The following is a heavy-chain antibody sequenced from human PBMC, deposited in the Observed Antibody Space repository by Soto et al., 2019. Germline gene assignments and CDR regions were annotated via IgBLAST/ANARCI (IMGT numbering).Heavy chain of an antibody. V-gene: IGHV1-69*02. Sequence: QVQLVQSGAEVKKPGSSVKVSCKASGGTFSSYTISWVRQAPGQGLEWMGRIIPILGIANYAQKFQGRVTITADKSTSTAYMELSSLRSEDTAVYYCASARVRLHVGELTHFDYWGQGTLVTVSS. CDR1: GGTFSSYT. D-gene: IGHD3-16*01. CDR2: IIPILGIA. CDR3: ASARVRLHVGELTHFDY. J-gene: IGHJ4*02.